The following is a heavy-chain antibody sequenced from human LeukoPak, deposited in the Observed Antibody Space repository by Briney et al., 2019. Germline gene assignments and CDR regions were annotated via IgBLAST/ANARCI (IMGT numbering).Heavy chain of an antibody. J-gene: IGHJ4*02. CDR3: AREGYTSGWYRL. CDR1: GFTVSSNY. Sequence: PGGSLRLSWAASGFTVSSNYTSWVRQAPGKGLEWVSVIYSSGITYYADSVKGRFTISRDNSKNTLYLQMNSLRAEDTAVYYCAREGYTSGWYRLWGQGTLVTVSS. D-gene: IGHD6-19*01. V-gene: IGHV3-53*01. CDR2: IYSSGIT.